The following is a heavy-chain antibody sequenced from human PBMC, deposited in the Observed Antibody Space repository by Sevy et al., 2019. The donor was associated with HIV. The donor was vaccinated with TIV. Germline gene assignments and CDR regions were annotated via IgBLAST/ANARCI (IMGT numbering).Heavy chain of an antibody. J-gene: IGHJ3*01. Sequence: SGPTLVKPTQTLTLTCSFSGFSLSTSGMRVSWIRQPPGKALEWLARIDWDDDKFYRTSLETRLPISKDTSKNQVVLTMTNVDPVDTATYYWARMSQQLGDAFDAWGQGTMVTVSS. D-gene: IGHD1-1*01. V-gene: IGHV2-70*04. CDR1: GFSLSTSGMR. CDR2: IDWDDDK. CDR3: ARMSQQLGDAFDA.